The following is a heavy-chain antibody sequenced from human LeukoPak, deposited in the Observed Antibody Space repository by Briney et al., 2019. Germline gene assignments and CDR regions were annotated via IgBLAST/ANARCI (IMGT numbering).Heavy chain of an antibody. CDR2: IYYSGST. CDR1: GGSISSSSYY. V-gene: IGHV4-39*07. CDR3: ARVGVRFGDYYMDV. D-gene: IGHD3-10*01. Sequence: SETLSLTCTVSGGSISSSSYYWGWIRQPPGKGLEWIGSIYYSGSTNYNPSLKSRVTISVDTSKNQFSLKLSSVTAADTAVYYCARVGVRFGDYYMDVWGKGTTVTISS. J-gene: IGHJ6*03.